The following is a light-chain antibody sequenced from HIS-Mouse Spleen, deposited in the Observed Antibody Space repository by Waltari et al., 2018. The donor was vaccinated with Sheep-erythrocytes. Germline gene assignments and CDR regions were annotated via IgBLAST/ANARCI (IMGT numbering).Light chain of an antibody. CDR3: CSYAGSYNHV. CDR1: SSDVGGYNY. J-gene: IGLJ1*01. Sequence: QSALTQPRSVSGSPGQSVTISCTGTSSDVGGYNYVSWYQQHPGKARKLMIYDVSNRPAGVPDRFSGSKSGNTASLTISGLQAEDEADYYCCSYAGSYNHVFATGTKVTVL. CDR2: DVS. V-gene: IGLV2-11*01.